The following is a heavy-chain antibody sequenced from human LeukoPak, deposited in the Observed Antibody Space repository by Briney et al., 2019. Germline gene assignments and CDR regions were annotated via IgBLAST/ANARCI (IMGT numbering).Heavy chain of an antibody. CDR1: GFIFSSYA. CDR3: AKDTGTSRNYISLVAATHF. CDR2: ISSSGYNT. Sequence: GGSLRLSCAASGFIFSSYAMSWVRQAPGKGLEWVSGISSSGYNTYHADSVKGRFTISRDNSKNTLYLLMNSLRDEDTAVYYCAKDTGTSRNYISLVAATHFWGQGTLLTVSS. J-gene: IGHJ4*02. V-gene: IGHV3-23*01. D-gene: IGHD2-15*01.